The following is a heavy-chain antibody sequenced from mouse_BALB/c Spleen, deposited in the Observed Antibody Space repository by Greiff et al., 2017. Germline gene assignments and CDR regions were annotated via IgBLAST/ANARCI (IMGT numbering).Heavy chain of an antibody. Sequence: VHVKQSGAELVKPGASVKLSCTASGFNIKDTYMHWVKQRPEQGLEWIGRIDPANGNTKYDPKFQGKATITADTSSNTAYLQLSSLTSEDTAVYYCARCHYYGYEDYWGQGTTLTVSS. CDR1: GFNIKDTY. V-gene: IGHV14-3*02. CDR3: ARCHYYGYEDY. J-gene: IGHJ2*01. CDR2: IDPANGNT. D-gene: IGHD1-2*01.